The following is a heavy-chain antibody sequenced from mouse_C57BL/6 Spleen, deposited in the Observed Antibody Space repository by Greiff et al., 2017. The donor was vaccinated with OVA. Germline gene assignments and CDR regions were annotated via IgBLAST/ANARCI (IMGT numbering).Heavy chain of an antibody. J-gene: IGHJ2*01. D-gene: IGHD3-3*01. V-gene: IGHV1-80*01. CDR1: GYAFSSYC. Sequence: VKLMESGAELVKPGASVKISCKASGYAFSSYCMNWVKQRPGKGLEWIGQFYPGDGDTNYNGKFKGKATLTADKSSSTTYLQLSSLTTEDAAVYFYAREAGTGYWGQGTTLTVSS. CDR3: AREAGTGY. CDR2: FYPGDGDT.